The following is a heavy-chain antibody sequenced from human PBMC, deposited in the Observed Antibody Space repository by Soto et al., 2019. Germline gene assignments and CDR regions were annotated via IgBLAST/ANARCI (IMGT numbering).Heavy chain of an antibody. J-gene: IGHJ6*02. CDR1: GGTFSSYA. Sequence: QVQLVQSGAEVQKPGSSVKVSCKAPGGTFSSYAISWVRQAPGQGLEWMGGIIPIFGTEKYAQTFQGRVTITADEYTSTGYMELSSLRSEDTAVYYCARSQGGSSSLDIYYYYYYGMDVWGQGTTVTVSS. V-gene: IGHV1-69*01. CDR3: ARSQGGSSSLDIYYYYYYGMDV. D-gene: IGHD2-15*01. CDR2: IIPIFGTE.